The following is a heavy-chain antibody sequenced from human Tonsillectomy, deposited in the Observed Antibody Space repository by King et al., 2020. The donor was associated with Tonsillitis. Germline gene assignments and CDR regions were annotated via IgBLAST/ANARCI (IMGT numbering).Heavy chain of an antibody. V-gene: IGHV3-53*01. CDR1: GFTVSSNY. CDR3: ARSAYYYDSSGYPPYYFDY. CDR2: IYSGGST. D-gene: IGHD3-22*01. Sequence: VQLVESGGGLIQPGGSLRLSCAASGFTVSSNYMSWVRQAPGKGLEWVSVIYSGGSTYYADSVKGRFTISRDNSKNTLYLQMNSLRAEDTAVYYCARSAYYYDSSGYPPYYFDYWGQGTLVTVSS. J-gene: IGHJ4*02.